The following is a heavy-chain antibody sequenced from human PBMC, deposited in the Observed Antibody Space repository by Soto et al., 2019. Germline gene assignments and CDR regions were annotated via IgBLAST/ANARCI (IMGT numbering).Heavy chain of an antibody. Sequence: SVKVSCKASGGTFSSYAISWVRQAPGQGLEWMGGIIPIFGTANYAQKFQGRVTITADESTSTAYMELSSLRSEDTAVYYCARTLRLAYCSSTSCYTGGYYYYGMDVWGQGTTVTVSS. J-gene: IGHJ6*02. CDR2: IIPIFGTA. D-gene: IGHD2-2*02. CDR1: GGTFSSYA. V-gene: IGHV1-69*13. CDR3: ARTLRLAYCSSTSCYTGGYYYYGMDV.